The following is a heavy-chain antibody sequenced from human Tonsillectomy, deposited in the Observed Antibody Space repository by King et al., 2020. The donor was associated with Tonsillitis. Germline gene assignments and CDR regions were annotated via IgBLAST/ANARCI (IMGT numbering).Heavy chain of an antibody. D-gene: IGHD3-9*01. CDR2: INPNSGGT. V-gene: IGHV1-2*02. Sequence: VQLVESGAEVKKPGASVKVSCKASGYTFTGYYMHWVRQAPGQGLEWMGWINPNSGGTNYAQKFQGRVTMTRDTSISTAYMGLSRLRSDDTAVYYCARSGMYYDILTGSSHYYYYGMDVWGQGTTVTVSS. CDR3: ARSGMYYDILTGSSHYYYYGMDV. CDR1: GYTFTGYY. J-gene: IGHJ6*02.